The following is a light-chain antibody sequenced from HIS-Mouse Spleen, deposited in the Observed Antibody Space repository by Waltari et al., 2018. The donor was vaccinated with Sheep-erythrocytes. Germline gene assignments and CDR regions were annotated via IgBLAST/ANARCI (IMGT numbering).Light chain of an antibody. CDR1: SSDVGGYNY. CDR2: DVS. J-gene: IGLJ3*02. Sequence: QSALTQPRSVSGSPGQSVTISCTGTSSDVGGYNYVSWYQQHPGKAPKLMIYDVSKRPSGVPDRFSGSKSGNTATLTISRVEAGDEADYYCQVWDSSSDHPVFGGGTKLTVL. V-gene: IGLV2-11*01. CDR3: QVWDSSSDHPV.